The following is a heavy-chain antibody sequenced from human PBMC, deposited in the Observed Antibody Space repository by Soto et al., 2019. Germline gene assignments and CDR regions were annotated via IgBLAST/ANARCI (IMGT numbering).Heavy chain of an antibody. CDR1: GYSFTSYW. D-gene: IGHD2-15*01. CDR3: ARSGPDITVVVAATHFDY. J-gene: IGHJ4*02. V-gene: IGHV5-51*01. CDR2: IYPGDSDT. Sequence: GESLKISCKGSGYSFTSYWIGWVRQMPGQGLEWMGIIYPGDSDTRYSPSFQGQVTISADKSISTAYLQWSSLKASDTAMYYCARSGPDITVVVAATHFDYWGQGTLVTVSS.